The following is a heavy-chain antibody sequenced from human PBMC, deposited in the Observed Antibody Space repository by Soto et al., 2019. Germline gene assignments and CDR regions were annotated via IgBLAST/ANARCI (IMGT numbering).Heavy chain of an antibody. D-gene: IGHD3-3*01. J-gene: IGHJ3*02. CDR3: ARACYDFWSGKPGAFDI. CDR2: ISYDGSNK. CDR1: GFTFSSYA. Sequence: PGGSLRLSCAASGFTFSSYAMHWVRQAPGKGLEWVAVISYDGSNKYYADSVKGRFTISRDNSKNTLYLQMNSLRAEDTAVYYCARACYDFWSGKPGAFDIWGQGTMVTVSS. V-gene: IGHV3-30-3*01.